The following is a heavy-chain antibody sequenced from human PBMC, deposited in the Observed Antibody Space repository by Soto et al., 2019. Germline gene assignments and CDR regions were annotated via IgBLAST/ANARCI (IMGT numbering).Heavy chain of an antibody. CDR1: GFTFHTYA. J-gene: IGHJ4*02. CDR3: ATVKGQWGSFSGYFGY. Sequence: PGGSLRLSCTAPGFTFHTYAMMWVRQAPGEGLEWVSSISATGESTYYAASVKGRFTISRDNSVNTLFLQMNSLRAEDTALYYCATVKGQWGSFSGYFGYWGQGT. D-gene: IGHD3-22*01. V-gene: IGHV3-23*01. CDR2: ISATGEST.